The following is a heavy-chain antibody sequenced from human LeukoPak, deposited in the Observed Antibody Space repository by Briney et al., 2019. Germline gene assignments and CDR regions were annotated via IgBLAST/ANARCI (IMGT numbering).Heavy chain of an antibody. J-gene: IGHJ4*02. CDR3: ARSSSILTIPTFDY. CDR2: IYYGGST. V-gene: IGHV4-59*01. D-gene: IGHD5-24*01. Sequence: PSETLSLTCSVSGGSISNYYWSWVRQPPGKGLEWIGYIYYGGSTKYNSSLNSRVTISVQTSNNQFSLKLSSVTAADTAVYYCARSSSILTIPTFDYWGRGTLVTVSS. CDR1: GGSISNYY.